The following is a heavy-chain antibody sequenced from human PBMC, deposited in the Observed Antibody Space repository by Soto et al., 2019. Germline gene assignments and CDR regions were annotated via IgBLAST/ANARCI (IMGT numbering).Heavy chain of an antibody. V-gene: IGHV3-9*01. D-gene: IGHD3-10*01. CDR1: GFTFDDYA. J-gene: IGHJ4*02. CDR3: VKEASMVRGVISGNFDY. CDR2: ISSNSGLI. Sequence: GGSLRLSCAASGFTFDDYAMHWVRQPPGKGPEWVSSISSNSGLIGYSDSVKGQFTISRDNAKNSLYLQMNSLRAEDTALYYCVKEASMVRGVISGNFDYWGQGVLVTVSS.